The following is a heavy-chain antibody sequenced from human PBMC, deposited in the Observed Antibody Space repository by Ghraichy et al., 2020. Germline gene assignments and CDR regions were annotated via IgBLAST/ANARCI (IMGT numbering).Heavy chain of an antibody. CDR2: IRSKANSYAT. Sequence: GGSLRLSCAASGFTFSGSAMHWVRQASGKGLEWVGRIRSKANSYATAYAASVKGRFTISRDDSKNTAYLQMNSLKTEDTAVYYCTRHNDPSSIAARPGFTRISNWFDPWGQGTLVTVSS. CDR3: TRHNDPSSIAARPGFTRISNWFDP. CDR1: GFTFSGSA. V-gene: IGHV3-73*01. D-gene: IGHD6-6*01. J-gene: IGHJ5*02.